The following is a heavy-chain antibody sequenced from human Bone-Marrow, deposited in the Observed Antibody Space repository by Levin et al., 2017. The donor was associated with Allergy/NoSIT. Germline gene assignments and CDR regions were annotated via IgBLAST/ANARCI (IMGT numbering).Heavy chain of an antibody. CDR3: AKDRSLREQWLVHTAFDI. Sequence: GESLKISCAASGFTFSSYAMSWVRQAPGKGLEWVSAISGSGGSTYYADSVKGRFTISRDNSKNTLYLQMNSLRAEDTAVYYCAKDRSLREQWLVHTAFDIWGQGTMVTVSS. V-gene: IGHV3-23*01. D-gene: IGHD6-19*01. CDR2: ISGSGGST. CDR1: GFTFSSYA. J-gene: IGHJ3*02.